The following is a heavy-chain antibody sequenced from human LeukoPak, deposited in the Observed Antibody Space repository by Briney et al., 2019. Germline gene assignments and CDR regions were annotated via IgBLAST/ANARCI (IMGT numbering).Heavy chain of an antibody. CDR1: GYTFTSYD. CDR3: ARKLNYYDSSGYYL. V-gene: IGHV1-8*01. J-gene: IGHJ5*02. Sequence: ASVKVSCKASGYTFTSYDINWVRQATGQGLEWMGWINPNSGNTGYAQKFQGRVIMTRNTSISTAYMELSSLRSEDTAVYYCARKLNYYDSSGYYLWGQGTLVTVSS. D-gene: IGHD3-22*01. CDR2: INPNSGNT.